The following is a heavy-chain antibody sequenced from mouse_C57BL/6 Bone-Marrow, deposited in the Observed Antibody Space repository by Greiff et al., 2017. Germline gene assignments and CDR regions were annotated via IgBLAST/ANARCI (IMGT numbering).Heavy chain of an antibody. Sequence: VKLQESGPELARPWASVKISCQAFYTFSRRVHFAIRDTNYWMQWVKQRPGQGLEWIGAMYPGNGDTNYNQKFKGKATLTADKSSSTAYMQPSSLTSEDSAVYYCAFYYSNYDWYFDVWGTGTTVTVSS. J-gene: IGHJ1*03. CDR3: SEDSAVYYCAFYYSNYDWYFDV. CDR1: YTFSRRVH. V-gene: IGHV1-87*01. CDR2: GQGLEWIG. D-gene: IGHD2-5*01.